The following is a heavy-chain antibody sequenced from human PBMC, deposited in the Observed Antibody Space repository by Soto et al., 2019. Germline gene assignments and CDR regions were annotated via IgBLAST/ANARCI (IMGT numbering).Heavy chain of an antibody. D-gene: IGHD6-19*01. V-gene: IGHV3-23*01. Sequence: VSLRLSYAVSGFTFTDHAMTWVRQAPGKGLEWVSTTSNNGDRTFYADSVKGRFTVSTDRTNNTLYLQMNSLRADDTAVYFCARTPLYSNGGYFDSWGQGTLVTVSS. CDR2: TSNNGDRT. J-gene: IGHJ4*02. CDR3: ARTPLYSNGGYFDS. CDR1: GFTFTDHA.